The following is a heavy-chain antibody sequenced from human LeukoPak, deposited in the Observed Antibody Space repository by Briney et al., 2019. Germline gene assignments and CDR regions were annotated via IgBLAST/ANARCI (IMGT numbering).Heavy chain of an antibody. V-gene: IGHV3-33*01. CDR2: IWYDGSNK. CDR1: GFTFSSYG. D-gene: IGHD6-13*01. J-gene: IGHJ5*02. Sequence: PGGSLRLSCAASGFTFSSYGMHWVRQAPGKGLEWVAVIWYDGSNKYYADSVKGRFTISRDNSKNTLYLQMNSLRAEDTAVYYCARFNSNQWFDPWGQGTLVTVSS. CDR3: ARFNSNQWFDP.